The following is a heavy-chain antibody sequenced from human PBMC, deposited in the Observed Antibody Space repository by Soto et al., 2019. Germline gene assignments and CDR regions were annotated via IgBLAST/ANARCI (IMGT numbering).Heavy chain of an antibody. CDR3: VRGRGYSTGYFDY. J-gene: IGHJ4*02. V-gene: IGHV4-39*02. CDR1: GDSVTSDTYY. CDR2: SFYSENT. D-gene: IGHD3-3*01. Sequence: SETLSLTCSVSGDSVTSDTYYWGWIRQPPGRGLEWIGYSFYSENTYYNPSLKSRVTISVDSSKNHFSLNLNSVTAADSAIYYCVRGRGYSTGYFDYWGQGSQVTVSS.